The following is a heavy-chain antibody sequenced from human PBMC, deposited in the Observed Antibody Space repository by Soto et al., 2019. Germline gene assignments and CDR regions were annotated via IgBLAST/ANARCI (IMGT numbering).Heavy chain of an antibody. J-gene: IGHJ4*02. D-gene: IGHD2-15*01. V-gene: IGHV3-15*01. CDR1: GFTFSNAW. CDR3: TTSEDIVVVVAAEGDY. Sequence: EVQLVESGGGLVKPGGSLRLSCAASGFTFSNAWMSWVRQAPGKGLEWVGRIKSKTDGGTTDYAAPVKGRFTISRADSKNTLYLQMNSLKAEDTAVYYCTTSEDIVVVVAAEGDYWGQGPLVTVSS. CDR2: IKSKTDGGTT.